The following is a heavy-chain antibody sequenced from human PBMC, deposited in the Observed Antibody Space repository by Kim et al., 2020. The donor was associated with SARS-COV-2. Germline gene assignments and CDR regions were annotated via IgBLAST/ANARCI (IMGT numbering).Heavy chain of an antibody. V-gene: IGHV3-53*01. CDR1: GFFVSNTY. CDR3: ARLGPVTANYYYGMDV. Sequence: GGSLRLSCAASGFFVSNTYLSWVSQAPGKGLEWVSVIYTGATTYYADSVRGRFTISRDNSRNTVYLQMNSLRAEDTAVYYCARLGPVTANYYYGMDVWG. J-gene: IGHJ6*02. D-gene: IGHD2-21*02. CDR2: IYTGATT.